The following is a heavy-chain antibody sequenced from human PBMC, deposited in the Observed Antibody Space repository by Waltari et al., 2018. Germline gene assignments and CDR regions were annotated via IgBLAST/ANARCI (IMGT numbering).Heavy chain of an antibody. CDR2: IYWNDDK. CDR3: AHRRHIVANRWFDP. D-gene: IGHD5-12*01. J-gene: IGHJ5*02. CDR1: GFSLSTSGVG. Sequence: QESGPGLVKPSETLSLTCTFSGFSLSTSGVGVGWIRQPPGKALEWLALIYWNDDKRYSPSLKSRLTITKDTSKNQVVLTMTNMDPVDTATYYCAHRRHIVANRWFDPWGQGTLVTVSS. V-gene: IGHV2-5*01.